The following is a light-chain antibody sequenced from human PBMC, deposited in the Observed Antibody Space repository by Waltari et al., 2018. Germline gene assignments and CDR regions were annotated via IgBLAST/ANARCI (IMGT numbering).Light chain of an antibody. V-gene: IGLV4-69*01. CDR1: SGHGSSA. CDR2: VVIDGSH. J-gene: IGLJ2*01. CDR3: QSYDTNLVV. Sequence: QLELTQSPSASASLGASVKLTCTLSSGHGSSAIAWHQQQPGRGPRYLMNVVIDGSHTKGDGIPDRFSGSKSGTSASLAITGLQAEDEASYYCQSYDTNLVVFGGGTKLTIL.